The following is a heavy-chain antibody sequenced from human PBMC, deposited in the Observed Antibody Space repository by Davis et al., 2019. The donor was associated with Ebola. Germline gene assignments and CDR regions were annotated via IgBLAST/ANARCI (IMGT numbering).Heavy chain of an antibody. CDR1: GFTFSSYA. CDR3: ARVGSIIAAGTTDY. Sequence: PGGSLRLSCAASGFTFSSYAMSWVRQAPGKGLEWVSAISGSGGSTYYADSVKGRFTISRDNSKNTLYLQMNSLRAEDTAVYYCARVGSIIAAGTTDYWGQGTLVTVSS. D-gene: IGHD6-13*01. V-gene: IGHV3-23*01. J-gene: IGHJ4*02. CDR2: ISGSGGST.